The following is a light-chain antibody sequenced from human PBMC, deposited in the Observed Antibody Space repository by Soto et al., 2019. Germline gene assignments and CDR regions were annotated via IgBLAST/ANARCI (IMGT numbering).Light chain of an antibody. CDR1: QSITTY. V-gene: IGKV3-11*01. Sequence: EIVLTQSPATLSLSPGERATLSCRARQSITTYLAWYQQKPGRAPRLLIHDASNRATGIPARFSGSGSGTDFTLTISSLEPEDFAVYYCQQRSSWPLFTFGQGTKLEIK. CDR2: DAS. CDR3: QQRSSWPLFT. J-gene: IGKJ2*01.